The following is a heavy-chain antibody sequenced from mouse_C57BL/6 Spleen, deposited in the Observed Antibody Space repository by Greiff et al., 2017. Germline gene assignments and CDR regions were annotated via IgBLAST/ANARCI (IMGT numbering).Heavy chain of an antibody. CDR2: IDPSASYP. D-gene: IGHD2-4*01. Sequence: VQLQQPGAELVRPGTSVKLSCKASGYTFTSYWMHWVKQRPGQGLEWIGVIDPSASYPHYNQKFKGKATLTVDTSSSAAYMQLSSLTSEDSTVYYDARKLYYDYDLYYAMDYWGQGTSVTVSS. J-gene: IGHJ4*01. V-gene: IGHV1-59*01. CDR3: ARKLYYDYDLYYAMDY. CDR1: GYTFTSYW.